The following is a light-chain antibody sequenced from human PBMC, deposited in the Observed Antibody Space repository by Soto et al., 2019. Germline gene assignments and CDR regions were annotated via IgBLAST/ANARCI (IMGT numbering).Light chain of an antibody. V-gene: IGKV3-20*01. Sequence: EMVLPQSPGTLSLSPGARATLSCRASQSVSSSYLAWYQQKPGQAPRLLIYGASSRATGIPDRFSGSGSGTDFTLTISRLEPEDFAVYYCQQYGSSPRTFGQGTKVDI. CDR3: QQYGSSPRT. CDR2: GAS. J-gene: IGKJ1*01. CDR1: QSVSSSY.